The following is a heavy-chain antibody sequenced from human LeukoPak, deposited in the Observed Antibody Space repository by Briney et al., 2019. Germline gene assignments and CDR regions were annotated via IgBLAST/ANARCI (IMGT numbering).Heavy chain of an antibody. CDR3: ARVRRAGGELYYFDY. V-gene: IGHV4-34*01. D-gene: IGHD3-16*01. CDR2: INHSGST. CDR1: GGSFSGYY. Sequence: SETLSLTCAVYGGSFSGYYWSWIRQPPGKGLEWIGEINHSGSTNYNPSLKSRVTISVDTSKNQFSLKLSSVTAADTAVYYCARVRRAGGELYYFDYWGQGTLVTVSS. J-gene: IGHJ4*02.